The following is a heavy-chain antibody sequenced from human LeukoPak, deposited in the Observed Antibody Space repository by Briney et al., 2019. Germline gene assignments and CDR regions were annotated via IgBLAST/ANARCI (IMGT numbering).Heavy chain of an antibody. V-gene: IGHV1-18*01. CDR3: ARDRGDIVVVPAAMRDYYYGMDV. D-gene: IGHD2-2*01. CDR1: GYTFTSYG. Sequence: SVKVSCKASGYTFTSYGISWVRQAPGQGLEWMGWISAYNGNTNYAQKLQGRVTMTTDTSTSTAYMELRSLRSDDTAVYYCARDRGDIVVVPAAMRDYYYGMDVWGQGTTVAVSS. CDR2: ISAYNGNT. J-gene: IGHJ6*02.